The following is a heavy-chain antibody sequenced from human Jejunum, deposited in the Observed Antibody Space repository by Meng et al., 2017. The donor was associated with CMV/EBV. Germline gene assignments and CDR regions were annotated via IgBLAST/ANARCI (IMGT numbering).Heavy chain of an antibody. D-gene: IGHD2-2*01. CDR3: VRDRGGLGYCSRTSCYLGFDY. V-gene: IGHV3-30-3*01. J-gene: IGHJ4*02. CDR1: YP. Sequence: YPMHWVRQAPGKGLEWVAVISDDGSNKYHADSVKGRFTISRDNSKNTLYLQMNSLRAEDTAVYYCVRDRGGLGYCSRTSCYLGFDYWGQGTLVTVSS. CDR2: ISDDGSNK.